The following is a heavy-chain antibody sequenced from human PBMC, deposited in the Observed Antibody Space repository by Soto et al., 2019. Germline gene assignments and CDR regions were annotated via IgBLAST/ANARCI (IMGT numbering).Heavy chain of an antibody. V-gene: IGHV3-30-3*01. J-gene: IGHJ4*02. CDR2: ISYDGTKK. Sequence: QVPLEESGGGVVQPGRSLRLSCAASGITFSSYGMHWVRQAPGKGLEWVAIISYDGTKKYYADSVKGRFTISRDNSKITLYLQLNSLRADETAVYYCARDKTGSATYLRYWGQGTLVTVSS. D-gene: IGHD3-10*01. CDR1: GITFSSYG. CDR3: ARDKTGSATYLRY.